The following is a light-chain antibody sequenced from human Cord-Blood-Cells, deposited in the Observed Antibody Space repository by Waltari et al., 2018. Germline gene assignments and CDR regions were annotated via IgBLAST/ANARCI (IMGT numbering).Light chain of an antibody. CDR2: EGS. V-gene: IGLV2-23*01. CDR3: CSYAGSSTGV. J-gene: IGLJ2*01. Sequence: QSALTQPASVSGSPGQSITISCTGTSSDVGSYNLVSWYQQHPGKAPKLMIYEGSKRPSGFSKRFSGSKSGNTASLTISGLQAEDEADYYCCSYAGSSTGVFGGGTKLTVL. CDR1: SSDVGSYNL.